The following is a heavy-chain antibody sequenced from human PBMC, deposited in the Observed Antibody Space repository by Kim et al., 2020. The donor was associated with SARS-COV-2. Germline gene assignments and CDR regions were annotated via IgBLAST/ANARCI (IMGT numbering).Heavy chain of an antibody. D-gene: IGHD3-22*01. CDR3: ARGDSAYSFDY. J-gene: IGHJ4*02. V-gene: IGHV1-46*01. Sequence: ASVKVSCKASGYTFTSYYIHWVRQAPGQGLEWMGILNPSGGSTTYAQEFQGRVTMTRDTSTSTVYMELSSLRSEDAAVFYCARGDSAYSFDYWGQGTLVTVSS. CDR1: GYTFTSYY. CDR2: LNPSGGST.